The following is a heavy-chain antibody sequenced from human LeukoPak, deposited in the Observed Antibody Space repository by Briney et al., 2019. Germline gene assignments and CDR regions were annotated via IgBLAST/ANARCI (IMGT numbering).Heavy chain of an antibody. D-gene: IGHD3-3*02. CDR1: GFTFVDYG. J-gene: IGHJ4*02. CDR2: INYNGAIT. Sequence: GGSLRLSCATSGFTFVDYGLSWVRRSPGKGLEWLCAINYNGAITDYADSVKGRFTISRDNAKNSLYLRMDSLRAEDTALYYCARDRLGPSFSVSHFDLWGQGTLVTVSS. V-gene: IGHV3-20*04. CDR3: ARDRLGPSFSVSHFDL.